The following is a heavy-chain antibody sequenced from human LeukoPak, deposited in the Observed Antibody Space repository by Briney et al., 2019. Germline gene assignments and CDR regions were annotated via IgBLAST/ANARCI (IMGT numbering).Heavy chain of an antibody. CDR1: GFTFSEYA. CDR3: ARKNGLDY. V-gene: IGHV3-33*01. J-gene: IGHJ4*02. Sequence: GGSLRLSCAGSGFTFSEYAMHWVRQAPGRGLECVAFISYDGSDKYYVDSVKGRFTISRDDSKNTLYLQMNSLRAEDTAVYYCARKNGLDYWGQGTLVTVSS. CDR2: ISYDGSDK.